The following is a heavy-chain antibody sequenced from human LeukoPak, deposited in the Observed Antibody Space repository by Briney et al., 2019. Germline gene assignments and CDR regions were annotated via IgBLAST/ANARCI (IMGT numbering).Heavy chain of an antibody. V-gene: IGHV1-2*02. Sequence: ASVNLSCKAYGYTLTGYHMQWVRQLPGQGREWMGWINPNSGNTNSAQKFQGRVTMTRDTSISTVYMELSRLRSDDTAVYYCATEAAVAGFDYWGQGTLVTVSS. J-gene: IGHJ4*02. CDR3: ATEAAVAGFDY. D-gene: IGHD6-19*01. CDR2: INPNSGNT. CDR1: GYTLTGYH.